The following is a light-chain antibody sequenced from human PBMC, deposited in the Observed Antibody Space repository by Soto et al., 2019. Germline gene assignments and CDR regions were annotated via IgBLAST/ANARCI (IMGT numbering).Light chain of an antibody. J-gene: IGLJ1*01. CDR2: SNN. V-gene: IGLV1-44*01. CDR3: TSFAPGRIYV. CDR1: SSNIGSNT. Sequence: QSVLTQPPSASGTPGQSVTVSCSGSSSNIGSNTVTWYQQLPGTPPILLLYSNNLRSSGVPDRFSGSRSGTSASLAISGLQSEDEGDYYCTSFAPGRIYVFGSGTKVTVL.